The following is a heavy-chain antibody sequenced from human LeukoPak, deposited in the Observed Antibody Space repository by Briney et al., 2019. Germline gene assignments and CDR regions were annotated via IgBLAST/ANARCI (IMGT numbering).Heavy chain of an antibody. CDR3: ARDDYGDYDSH. CDR1: GRTFNIYA. D-gene: IGHD4-17*01. CDR2: IIPFLGIA. Sequence: SVKVSCKASGRTFNIYAISWVRQAPGQGLEGMGRIIPFLGIANEAQKCQGRTTITPDNSKITAYMELSSLRSEDTAVYYCARDDYGDYDSHWGQGTLVTVSS. J-gene: IGHJ4*02. V-gene: IGHV1-69*04.